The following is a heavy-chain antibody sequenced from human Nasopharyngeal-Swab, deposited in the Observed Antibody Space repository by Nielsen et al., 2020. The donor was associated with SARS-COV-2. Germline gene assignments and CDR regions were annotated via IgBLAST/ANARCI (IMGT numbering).Heavy chain of an antibody. J-gene: IGHJ4*02. CDR3: ARAYYFDS. CDR1: GFTFSSYW. Sequence: GGSLRPSCAASGFTFSSYWMHWVRQAPGKGLVWFARIKSDGSSTSYVDSVKGRFTISRDNAKNTLYLQMNSLRAEDTAVYYCARAYYFDSWGQGTLVTVSS. CDR2: IKSDGSST. V-gene: IGHV3-74*01.